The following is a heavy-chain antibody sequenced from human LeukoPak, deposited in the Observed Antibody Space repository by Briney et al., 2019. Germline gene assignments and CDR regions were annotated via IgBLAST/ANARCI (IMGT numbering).Heavy chain of an antibody. J-gene: IGHJ6*02. D-gene: IGHD5-18*01. CDR1: GGSISSSSYY. CDR3: ATYSSLQLDYGMDV. Sequence: PPETLSLTCTVSGGSISSSSYYWGWIRQPPGKGLEWIGSIYYSGSTYYNPSLKSRVTISVDTSKNQFSLKLSSVTAADTAVYYCATYSSLQLDYGMDVWGQGTTVTVSS. CDR2: IYYSGST. V-gene: IGHV4-39*07.